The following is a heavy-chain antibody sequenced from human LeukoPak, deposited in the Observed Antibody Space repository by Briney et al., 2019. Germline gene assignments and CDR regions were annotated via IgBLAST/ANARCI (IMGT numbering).Heavy chain of an antibody. Sequence: GASVKVSCKAPGGTFSSYTISWVRQAPGQGLEWMGRIIPILGIANYAQKFQGRVTITADKSTSTAYMELSSLRSEDTAVYYCARDYYGGNTPFDYWGQGTLVTVSS. CDR1: GGTFSSYT. D-gene: IGHD4-23*01. CDR3: ARDYYGGNTPFDY. J-gene: IGHJ4*02. V-gene: IGHV1-69*04. CDR2: IIPILGIA.